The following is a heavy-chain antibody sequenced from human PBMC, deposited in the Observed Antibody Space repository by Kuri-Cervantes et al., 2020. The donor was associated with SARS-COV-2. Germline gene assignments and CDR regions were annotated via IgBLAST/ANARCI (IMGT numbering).Heavy chain of an antibody. CDR3: ARVSRYDFWSGYRRYYYYYYRDV. CDR1: GGSISSYY. V-gene: IGHV4-4*07. Sequence: SETLSLTCTVSGGSISSYYWSWIRQPAGKGLEWIGRIYTSGSTDYNPSLKSRVTISVDTSKNQFSLVLSSVTAADTAVYYCARVSRYDFWSGYRRYYYYYYRDVWGKGTTVTVSS. J-gene: IGHJ6*03. D-gene: IGHD3-3*01. CDR2: IYTSGST.